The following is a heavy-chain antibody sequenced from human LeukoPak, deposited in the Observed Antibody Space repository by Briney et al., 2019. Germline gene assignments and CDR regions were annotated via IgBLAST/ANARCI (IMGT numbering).Heavy chain of an antibody. CDR3: ARGFDTWLPRPGDY. Sequence: SETLSLTCAVYGGSFSGYYWSWIRQPPGKGLEWIGEINHSGSTNYNPSLKSRVTISVDTSKNQFSLKLSSVTAADTAVYYCARGFDTWLPRPGDYWGQGTLVTVSS. J-gene: IGHJ4*02. D-gene: IGHD5-12*01. V-gene: IGHV4-34*01. CDR2: INHSGST. CDR1: GGSFSGYY.